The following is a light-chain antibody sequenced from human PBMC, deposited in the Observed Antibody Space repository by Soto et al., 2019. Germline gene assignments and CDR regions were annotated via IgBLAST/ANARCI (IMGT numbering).Light chain of an antibody. J-gene: IGLJ2*01. Sequence: QSVLTQPPSASGAPGQTVTISCSGTTSNIGSHSVNWYRQLPGTAPKVVMFSNDERPSGVPDRFSGSKSGTSASLPITGLQSEDEADYYCTAWDTSLTGHLVFGGGTKLTVL. CDR2: SND. V-gene: IGLV1-44*01. CDR3: TAWDTSLTGHLV. CDR1: TSNIGSHS.